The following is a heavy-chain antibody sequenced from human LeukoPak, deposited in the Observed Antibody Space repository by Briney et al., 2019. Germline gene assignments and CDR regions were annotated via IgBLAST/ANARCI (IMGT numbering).Heavy chain of an antibody. J-gene: IGHJ4*02. CDR2: IYYSGST. D-gene: IGHD5-18*01. CDR1: GGSINNFY. CDR3: ARVNSYAVDY. Sequence: PSETLSLTCTVSGGSINNFYWSWIRQPPGKGLECIGYIYYSGSTNYNPSLKSRVTMSVDTSKNQFSLKLNSVTAADTAVYYCARVNSYAVDYWGQGTLVTVSS. V-gene: IGHV4-59*12.